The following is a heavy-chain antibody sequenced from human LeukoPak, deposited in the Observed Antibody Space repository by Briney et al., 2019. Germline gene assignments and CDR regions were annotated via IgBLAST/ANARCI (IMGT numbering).Heavy chain of an antibody. CDR1: GDSVSGNSGA. J-gene: IGHJ4*02. Sequence: SQTLSLTCAISGDSVSGNSGAWNWIRQPPSRGPEWLGRTYYRSRWRSDYSVSVKGRISIDPDTSKNQFSLQLKSVTPEDTAVYYCARHPRIAVAGIDYWGQGTLVTVSS. CDR3: ARHPRIAVAGIDY. D-gene: IGHD6-19*01. V-gene: IGHV6-1*01. CDR2: TYYRSRWRS.